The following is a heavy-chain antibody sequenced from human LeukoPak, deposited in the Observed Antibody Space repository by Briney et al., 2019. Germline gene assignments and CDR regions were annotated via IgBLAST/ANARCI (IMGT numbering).Heavy chain of an antibody. Sequence: ASVKVSCKASGYTFTSYGISWVRQAPGQGLEWMGWINAGNGNTKYSQKFQGRVTITTDESTSTAYMELSSLRSEDTAVYYCARAQTYYDFWSGYYFVGSQFDYWGQGTLVTVSS. CDR1: GYTFTSYG. J-gene: IGHJ4*02. D-gene: IGHD3-3*01. CDR2: INAGNGNT. CDR3: ARAQTYYDFWSGYYFVGSQFDY. V-gene: IGHV1-18*01.